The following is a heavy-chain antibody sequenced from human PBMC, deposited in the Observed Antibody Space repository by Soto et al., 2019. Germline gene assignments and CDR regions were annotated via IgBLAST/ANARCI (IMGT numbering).Heavy chain of an antibody. CDR1: GFTFSNYA. J-gene: IGHJ5*02. CDR2: ISGSGGST. V-gene: IGHV3-23*01. Sequence: GGSLRLSCAASGFTFSNYAMSWVRQAPGKGLEWVSAISGSGGSTYYADSVKGRFTITRDNSKNTLYLQMNSLRAEDTAVYYCARVGAHSSSWYRGNWFDPWGQGTLVTVSS. CDR3: ARVGAHSSSWYRGNWFDP. D-gene: IGHD6-13*01.